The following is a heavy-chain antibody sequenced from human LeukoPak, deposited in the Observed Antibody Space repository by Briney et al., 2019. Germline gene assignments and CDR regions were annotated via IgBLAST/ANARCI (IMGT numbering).Heavy chain of an antibody. CDR1: GGSFSGYY. V-gene: IGHV4-34*01. D-gene: IGHD3-10*01. J-gene: IGHJ6*04. CDR3: ARVLGGFGELFRSYGMDV. CDR2: INHSGST. Sequence: KPSETLSLTCAVYGGSFSGYYWSWIRQPPGKRLEWIGEINHSGSTNYNPSLKSRVTISVDKSKNQFSLKLSSVTAADTAVYYCARVLGGFGELFRSYGMDVWGKGTTVTVSS.